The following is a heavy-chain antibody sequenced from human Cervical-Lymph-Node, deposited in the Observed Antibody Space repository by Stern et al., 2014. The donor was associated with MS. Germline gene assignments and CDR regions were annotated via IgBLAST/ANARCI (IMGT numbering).Heavy chain of an antibody. CDR1: GFTFSSYG. Sequence: VQLVESGGGVVQPGRSLRLSCAASGFTFSSYGMHWVRQAPGKGLEWVAVISYDGSNKYYADSVKGRFTISRDNSKNTLYLQMNSLRAEDTAVYYCAKARGPYDSSGYLQHWGQGTLVTVSS. D-gene: IGHD3-22*01. CDR3: AKARGPYDSSGYLQH. V-gene: IGHV3-30*18. CDR2: ISYDGSNK. J-gene: IGHJ1*01.